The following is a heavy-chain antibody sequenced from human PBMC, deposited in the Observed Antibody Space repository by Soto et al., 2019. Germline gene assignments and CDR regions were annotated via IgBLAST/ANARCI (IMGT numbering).Heavy chain of an antibody. J-gene: IGHJ6*02. CDR2: IDPSDSYT. D-gene: IGHD1-1*01. CDR3: ARPVPNYYGMDV. V-gene: IGHV5-10-1*01. CDR1: GYSFTSYW. Sequence: GESLKISCKGSGYSFTSYWISWVRQMPGKGLEWMGRIDPSDSYTNYSPSFQGHVTISADKSISTAYLQWSSLNASDTAMYYCARPVPNYYGMDVWGQGTTVTVSS.